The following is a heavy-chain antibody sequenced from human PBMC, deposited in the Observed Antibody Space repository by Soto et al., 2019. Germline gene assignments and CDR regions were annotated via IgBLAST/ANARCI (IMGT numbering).Heavy chain of an antibody. CDR1: GYSFMTYA. V-gene: IGHV1-3*01. CDR2: INPGNGNT. Sequence: QVQLVQSGAEVKKPGASVKISCKTSGYSFMTYALHWVRQAPGQRLEWMGWINPGNGNTEYSQKLQGRVTITRDTSARTVFMEVANLTSEDTAVYYCARVRMLWYGELSHWGQGTLVTVPA. D-gene: IGHD3-10*01. CDR3: ARVRMLWYGELSH. J-gene: IGHJ4*02.